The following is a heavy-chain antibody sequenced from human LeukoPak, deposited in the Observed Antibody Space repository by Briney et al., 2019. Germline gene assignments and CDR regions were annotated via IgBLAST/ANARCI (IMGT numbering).Heavy chain of an antibody. J-gene: IGHJ4*02. V-gene: IGHV1-46*01. CDR1: GYTFTSYY. CDR2: ISPSGGST. D-gene: IGHD6-19*01. Sequence: ASGKLSCKASGYTFTSYYIHWVRQAPGQGLEWMGIISPSGGSTSYAQKFQGRVTMSRDTSTSTVYMELSSLRSEDTAVYYCAKEGVAGLYYFDYWGQGTLVTVSS. CDR3: AKEGVAGLYYFDY.